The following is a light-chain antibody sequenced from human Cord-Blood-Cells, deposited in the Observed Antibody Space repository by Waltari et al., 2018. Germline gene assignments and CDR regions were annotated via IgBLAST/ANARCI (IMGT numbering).Light chain of an antibody. Sequence: EIVLTQPPATLSLSPGDRATLSCGASQSVSSSYLAWYQQKPGLAPRLLIYDASSRATGIPDRFSGSGSGTDFTLTISRLEPEDFAVYYCQQYGSSPPITFGQGTRLEIK. V-gene: IGKV3D-20*01. CDR3: QQYGSSPPIT. J-gene: IGKJ5*01. CDR2: DAS. CDR1: QSVSSSY.